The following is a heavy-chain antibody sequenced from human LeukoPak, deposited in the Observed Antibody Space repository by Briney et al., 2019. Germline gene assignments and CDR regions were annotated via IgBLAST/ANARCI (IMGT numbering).Heavy chain of an antibody. CDR1: GGSISIYY. CDR3: ARVLWNWFDP. V-gene: IGHV4-59*01. J-gene: IGHJ5*02. CDR2: IYYSGST. Sequence: PSEALSLTCTVSGGSISIYYWSWIRQPPGKGLEWIGNIYYSGSTKYNPSLKSRVTISVDTPKNQFSLKLSSVSAADTAVYYCARVLWNWFDPWGQGTLVTVSS.